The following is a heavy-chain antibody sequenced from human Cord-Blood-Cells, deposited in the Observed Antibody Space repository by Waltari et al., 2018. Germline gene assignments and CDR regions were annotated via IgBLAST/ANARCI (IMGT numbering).Heavy chain of an antibody. CDR3: AKDRGTYGDYVFDY. CDR1: GYTFTSYD. V-gene: IGHV1-8*01. D-gene: IGHD4-17*01. CDR2: MNPNSGNT. Sequence: QVQLVQSGAEVKKPGASVKVSCKASGYTFTSYDINWVRQATGQGLEWMGWMNPNSGNTGYAQKFQGRVTMTRNTSISTAYMELSSLRSEDTAVYYCAKDRGTYGDYVFDYWGQGTLVTVSS. J-gene: IGHJ4*02.